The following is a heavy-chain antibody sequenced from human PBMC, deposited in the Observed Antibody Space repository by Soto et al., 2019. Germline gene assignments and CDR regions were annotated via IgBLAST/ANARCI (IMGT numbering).Heavy chain of an antibody. Sequence: PGGSLRLSCAASGFTFSSYSMNWVRQAPGKGLEWVSSISSSSSYIYYADSVKGRFTISRDNAKNSLYLQMNSLRAEDTAVYYCARVIYHYDSTGYPYRGQGTLVTVSS. J-gene: IGHJ4*02. D-gene: IGHD3-22*01. V-gene: IGHV3-21*01. CDR2: ISSSSSYI. CDR3: ARVIYHYDSTGYPY. CDR1: GFTFSSYS.